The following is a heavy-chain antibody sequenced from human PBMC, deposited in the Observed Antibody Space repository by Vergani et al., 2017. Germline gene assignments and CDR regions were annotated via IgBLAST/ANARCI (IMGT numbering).Heavy chain of an antibody. D-gene: IGHD5-24*01. CDR3: TRPVNPMATPYGMDV. Sequence: VQLVESGGGLVQPGGSLKLSCAASGFTFSGSAMHWVRQASGKGLEWVGRIRSKANSYATAYAASVKGRFTISRDDSKNTAYLQMNSLKTEDTAVYYCTRPVNPMATPYGMDVWGQGTTVTVSS. J-gene: IGHJ6*02. CDR1: GFTFSGSA. CDR2: IRSKANSYAT. V-gene: IGHV3-73*01.